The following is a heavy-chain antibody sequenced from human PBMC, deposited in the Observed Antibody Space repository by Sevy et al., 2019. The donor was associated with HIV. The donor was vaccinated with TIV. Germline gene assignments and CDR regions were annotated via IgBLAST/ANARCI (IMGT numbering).Heavy chain of an antibody. CDR3: AVWGGLEVDKFNSYPTPFDY. CDR2: IYPADSDT. J-gene: IGHJ4*02. CDR1: GYKFSSYW. Sequence: GESLKISCRASGYKFSSYWIAWVRQVPGKGLEWVGLIYPADSDTKYSPSFQGQVTISTDRSISTAYLQWSSLKASDSAMYYCAVWGGLEVDKFNSYPTPFDYWGQGTMVTVSS. V-gene: IGHV5-51*01. D-gene: IGHD2-15*01.